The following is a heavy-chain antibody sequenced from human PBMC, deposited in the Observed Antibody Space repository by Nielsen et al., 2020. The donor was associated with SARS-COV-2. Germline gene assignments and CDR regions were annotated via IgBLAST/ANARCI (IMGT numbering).Heavy chain of an antibody. CDR2: ITSSGANT. CDR3: AKEGGAYCGGDCYPTDY. V-gene: IGHV3-23*01. J-gene: IGHJ4*02. CDR1: GFTFSSYA. D-gene: IGHD2-21*02. Sequence: GESLKISCAASGFTFSSYAMNWVRQAPGKGLEWVSGITSSGANTYYADSVKGRFTISRDNSKNTLYLQMNSLRAEDTAVYYCAKEGGAYCGGDCYPTDYWGQGTLVTVSS.